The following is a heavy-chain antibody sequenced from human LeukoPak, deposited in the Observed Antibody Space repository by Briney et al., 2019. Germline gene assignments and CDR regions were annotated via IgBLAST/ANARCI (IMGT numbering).Heavy chain of an antibody. D-gene: IGHD3-22*01. Sequence: ASVKVSCKASGYTFTSYGISWVRQAPGQGLEWMGIINPSGGSTTYAQKFQGRVTMTRDTSTSTVYMEVSSLRSEDTAVYYCARSPNYDSSVLPGGELDYWGQGTLVTVSS. J-gene: IGHJ4*02. CDR1: GYTFTSYG. CDR3: ARSPNYDSSVLPGGELDY. CDR2: INPSGGST. V-gene: IGHV1-46*01.